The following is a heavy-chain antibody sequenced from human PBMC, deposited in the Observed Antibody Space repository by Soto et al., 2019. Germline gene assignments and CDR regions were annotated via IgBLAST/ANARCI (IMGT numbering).Heavy chain of an antibody. J-gene: IGHJ4*02. V-gene: IGHV4-59*01. CDR2: IYYSGST. Sequence: SETLSLTCTVAGGSISSYYWRWIRQHPGKGLEWIGYIYYSGSTNYNPSLKSRVTISVDTSKNQFSLKLSSVTAADTAVYYCARDTGDSSGYYWDYWGQGTLVTVSS. D-gene: IGHD3-22*01. CDR3: ARDTGDSSGYYWDY. CDR1: GGSISSYY.